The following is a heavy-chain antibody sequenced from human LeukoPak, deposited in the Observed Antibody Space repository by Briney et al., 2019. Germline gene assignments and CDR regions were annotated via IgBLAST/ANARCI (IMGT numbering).Heavy chain of an antibody. CDR1: GGSISSGGYS. J-gene: IGHJ5*02. V-gene: IGHV4-30-2*01. D-gene: IGHD3-22*01. CDR3: ARAVGVVDPNWFDP. Sequence: SETLSLTCAVSGGSISSGGYSWSWIRQPPGEGLEWIGYIYHSGSTYYNPSLKSRVTISVDRSKNQFSLKLSSVTAADTAVYYCARAVGVVDPNWFDPWGQGTLVTVSS. CDR2: IYHSGST.